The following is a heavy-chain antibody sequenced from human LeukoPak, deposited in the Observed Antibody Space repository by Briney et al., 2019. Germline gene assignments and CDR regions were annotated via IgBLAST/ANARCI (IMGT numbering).Heavy chain of an antibody. V-gene: IGHV1-18*01. CDR1: GYTFTSYG. CDR2: ISAYNGNT. D-gene: IGHD3-9*01. Sequence: ASVKVSCKASGYTFTSYGISWVRQAPGQGLEWMGWISAYNGNTNYAQKLQGRVTMTTDTSTSTAYMELRSLRSDDTAVYYCARDEEAYYDILTGYYTYYYCGMDVWGQGTTVTVSS. J-gene: IGHJ6*02. CDR3: ARDEEAYYDILTGYYTYYYCGMDV.